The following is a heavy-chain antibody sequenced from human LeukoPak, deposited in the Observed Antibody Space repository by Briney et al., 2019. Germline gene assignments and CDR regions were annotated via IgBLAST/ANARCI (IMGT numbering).Heavy chain of an antibody. CDR3: ARDCASDYDILTGYHLGGDWFDP. CDR1: GYSISSGYY. D-gene: IGHD3-9*01. J-gene: IGHJ5*02. Sequence: PSETLSLTCAVSGYSISSGYYWGWIRQPPGKGLEWIGSIYHSGSTYYNPSLKSRVTISVDTSKNQFSLKLSSVTAADTAVYYCARDCASDYDILTGYHLGGDWFDPWGQGTLVTVSS. V-gene: IGHV4-38-2*02. CDR2: IYHSGST.